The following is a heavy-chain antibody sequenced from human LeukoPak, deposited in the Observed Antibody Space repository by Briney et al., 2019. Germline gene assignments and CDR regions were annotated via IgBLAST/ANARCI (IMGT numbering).Heavy chain of an antibody. D-gene: IGHD2-15*01. J-gene: IGHJ3*02. CDR2: IYHSGST. CDR3: AGSYDAFDI. Sequence: SETLSLTCAVSGYSISSGYYWGWIRQPPGKGLEWIGSIYHSGSTYYNPSLKSRVTISEDTSKNQFSLKLSSVTAADTAVYYCAGSYDAFDIWGQGTMVTVSS. CDR1: GYSISSGYY. V-gene: IGHV4-38-2*01.